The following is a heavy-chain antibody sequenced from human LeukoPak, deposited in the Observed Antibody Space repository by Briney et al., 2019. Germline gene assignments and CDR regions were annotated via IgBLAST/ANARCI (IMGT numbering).Heavy chain of an antibody. D-gene: IGHD3-22*01. J-gene: IGHJ4*02. CDR3: ARASYSYDINGWVPFDY. V-gene: IGHV4-4*07. CDR2: IYSSGST. CDR1: GGSISSYY. Sequence: PSETLSLTCTVSGGSISSYYWSWIRQPAGKGLEWIGRIYSSGSTNYNPSLKSRVTMSVDTSKNQFSLKLSSVTAADTAVYYCARASYSYDINGWVPFDYWGQGTLVTVSS.